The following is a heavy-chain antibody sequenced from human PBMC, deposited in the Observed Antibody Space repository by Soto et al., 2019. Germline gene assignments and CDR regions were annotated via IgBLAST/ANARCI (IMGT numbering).Heavy chain of an antibody. CDR2: IRADGDEK. Sequence: EVQLVESGGGLVQPGGSLRLSCAASGFTFSTYWMSWVRQAPGKGLEWVANIRADGDEKYYVDSVKGRFTISRDNADNSLYLQMNRLRAEDTAVYYCARTKGAVAFDIWGQGTMVTVSS. J-gene: IGHJ3*02. CDR1: GFTFSTYW. CDR3: ARTKGAVAFDI. D-gene: IGHD3-16*01. V-gene: IGHV3-7*01.